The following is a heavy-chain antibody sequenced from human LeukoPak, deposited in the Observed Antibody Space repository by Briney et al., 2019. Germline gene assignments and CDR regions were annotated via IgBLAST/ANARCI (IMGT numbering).Heavy chain of an antibody. D-gene: IGHD3-22*01. Sequence: PSETLSLTCTVSGGSISSSTYYWGWIRQPPGKGLEWIGNIYYSGSTCYNPSLKSRVTISVDTSKNQFSLKLSSVTAADTAVYYCARTYYYDSSGVQYFQHWGQGTLVTVSS. CDR1: GGSISSSTYY. CDR2: IYYSGST. V-gene: IGHV4-39*01. CDR3: ARTYYYDSSGVQYFQH. J-gene: IGHJ1*01.